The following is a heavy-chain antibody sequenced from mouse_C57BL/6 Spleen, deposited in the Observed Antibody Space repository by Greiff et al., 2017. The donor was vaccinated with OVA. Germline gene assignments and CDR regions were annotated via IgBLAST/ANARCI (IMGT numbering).Heavy chain of an antibody. Sequence: ESGPGLVKPSQSLSLTCSVTGYSITSGYYWNWIRQFPGNKLEWMGYIIYDGSNNYNPSLKNRISITRDTSKNQFFLKLNSVTTEDTATYDCASNGNYWYFDVWGTGTTVTVSS. D-gene: IGHD2-1*01. V-gene: IGHV3-6*01. CDR3: ASNGNYWYFDV. CDR2: IIYDGSN. J-gene: IGHJ1*03. CDR1: GYSITSGYY.